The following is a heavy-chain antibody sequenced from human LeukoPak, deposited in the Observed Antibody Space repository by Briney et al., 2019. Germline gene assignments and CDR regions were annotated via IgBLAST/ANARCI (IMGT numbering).Heavy chain of an antibody. V-gene: IGHV3-30*02. D-gene: IGHD1-26*01. J-gene: IGHJ4*02. CDR1: GFTFSSYG. CDR2: IRYDGSNK. CDR3: AKFDNRIVGAASFNY. Sequence: GALRLSCAASGFTFSSYGMHWVRQAPGKGLEWVAFIRYDGSNKYYADSVKGRLTISRDNSKNTLYLQMNSLRGEDTAVYYCAKFDNRIVGAASFNYWGQGTLVTVSS.